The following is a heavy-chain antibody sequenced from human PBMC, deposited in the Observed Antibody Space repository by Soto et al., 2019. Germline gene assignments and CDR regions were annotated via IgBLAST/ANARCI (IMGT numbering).Heavy chain of an antibody. CDR3: ASVEYYYGSGSYIHYYYGMDV. Sequence: SETLSLTCAVSGGSISSGGYSWSWIRQPPGKGLEWIGYIYHSGSTYYNPSLKSRVTISVDRSKNQFSLKLSSVTAADTAVYYCASVEYYYGSGSYIHYYYGMDVWGQGTTVS. D-gene: IGHD3-10*01. CDR2: IYHSGST. J-gene: IGHJ6*02. V-gene: IGHV4-30-2*01. CDR1: GGSISSGGYS.